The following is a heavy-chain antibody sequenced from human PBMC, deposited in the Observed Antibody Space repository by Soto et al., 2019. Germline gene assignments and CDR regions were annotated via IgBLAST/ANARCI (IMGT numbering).Heavy chain of an antibody. CDR2: ISSSSSYI. V-gene: IGHV3-21*01. CDR3: ARDAYCISTSCSGAAVYS. D-gene: IGHD2-2*01. Sequence: PGGSLRLSCAASGFTFSSYSMNWVRQAPGKGLEWGSSISSSSSYIYYADSVKGRFTISRDNAKNSLYLQMNSLRAEDTAVYSCARDAYCISTSCSGAAVYSWAQRPLVTVSA. J-gene: IGHJ4*02. CDR1: GFTFSSYS.